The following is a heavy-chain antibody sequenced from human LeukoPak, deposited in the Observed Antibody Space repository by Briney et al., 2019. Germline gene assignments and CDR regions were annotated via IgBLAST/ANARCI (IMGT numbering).Heavy chain of an antibody. CDR1: GFTFTNHW. Sequence: GGSLRLSCAASGFTFTNHWMSWVRQAPGKGLEWVANINQDGSEKFYVDSVKGRFTISRDNAKNSLYLQMNSLRAEDTAVYYCARDRGGSYSAIDYWGQGTLVTVSS. D-gene: IGHD1-26*01. J-gene: IGHJ4*02. V-gene: IGHV3-7*01. CDR3: ARDRGGSYSAIDY. CDR2: INQDGSEK.